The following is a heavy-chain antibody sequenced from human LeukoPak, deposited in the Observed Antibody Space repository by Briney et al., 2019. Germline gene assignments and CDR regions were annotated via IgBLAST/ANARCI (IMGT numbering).Heavy chain of an antibody. CDR3: ARFGVDYDMDV. V-gene: IGHV4-59*01. CDR1: GGSFSGYY. J-gene: IGHJ6*02. CDR2: IHYSGRP. Sequence: SETLSLTCAVSGGSFSGYYWNWIRQPPGNGLEWIGQIHYSGRPDYNPSLKSRVTISVDTSKNQLSLKVTSVTGADTAVYYCARFGVDYDMDVWGQGTTVTVPS. D-gene: IGHD3-16*01.